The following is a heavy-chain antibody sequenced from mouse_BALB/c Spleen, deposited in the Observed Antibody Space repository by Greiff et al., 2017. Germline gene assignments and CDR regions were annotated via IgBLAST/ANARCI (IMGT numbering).Heavy chain of an antibody. CDR2: INPNNGGT. J-gene: IGHJ3*01. CDR3: AGSLLITTDTMAY. CDR1: GYTFTDYY. D-gene: IGHD1-2*01. V-gene: IGHV1-26*01. Sequence: VQLQQSGPELVKPGASVKMSCKASGYTFTDYYMKWVKQSHGKSLEWIGDINPNNGGTSYNQKFKGKATFTVDKSSSTAYMHLNSLTSEDSAVYYCAGSLLITTDTMAYWGQGTLVTVSA.